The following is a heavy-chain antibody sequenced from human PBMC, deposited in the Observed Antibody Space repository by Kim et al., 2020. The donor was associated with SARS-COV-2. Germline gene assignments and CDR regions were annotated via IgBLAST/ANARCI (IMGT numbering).Heavy chain of an antibody. D-gene: IGHD6-13*01. J-gene: IGHJ6*02. CDR1: GFTFSSYG. CDR3: AKAGLYSSLADYGMDV. Sequence: GGSLRLSCAASGFTFSSYGMHWVRQAPGKGLEWVAVISYDGSNKYYADSVKGRFTISRDNSKNTLYLQMNSLRAEDTAVYYCAKAGLYSSLADYGMDVWGQGTTVTVSS. CDR2: ISYDGSNK. V-gene: IGHV3-30*18.